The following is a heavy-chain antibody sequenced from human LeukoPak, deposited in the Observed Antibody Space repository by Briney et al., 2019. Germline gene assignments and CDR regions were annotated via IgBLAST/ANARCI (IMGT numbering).Heavy chain of an antibody. J-gene: IGHJ6*03. CDR3: ARTTEAHSWRTRYYDYYMDV. V-gene: IGHV4-59*01. Sequence: SETLSLTCTVSGGSISSYYWSWIRQPPGKGLEWIGYIYYSGSTNYNPSHKSRVSISVDTSKNQFSLKLSSVTAADTAVYYCARTTEAHSWRTRYYDYYMDVWGKGTTVTVSS. CDR1: GGSISSYY. CDR2: IYYSGST. D-gene: IGHD6-13*01.